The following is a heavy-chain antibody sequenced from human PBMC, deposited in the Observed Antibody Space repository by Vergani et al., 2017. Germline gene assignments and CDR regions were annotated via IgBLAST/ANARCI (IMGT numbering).Heavy chain of an antibody. V-gene: IGHV1-3*01. CDR2: INPGNGNT. Sequence: QVQLVQSGAEVKKPGASVKVSCKASGFVFTSYAIHWVRQAPGQRLEWMAWINPGNGNTKYSQTFQGRVTITRDTSATTAYMELSSLRFEGTAVYFCAREGRDGFDVWGQGTMVTVSP. J-gene: IGHJ3*01. D-gene: IGHD3-10*01. CDR1: GFVFTSYA. CDR3: AREGRDGFDV.